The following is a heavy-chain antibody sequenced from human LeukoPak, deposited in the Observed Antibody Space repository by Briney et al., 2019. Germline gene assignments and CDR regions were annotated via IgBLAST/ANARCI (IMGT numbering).Heavy chain of an antibody. Sequence: SETLSPTCTVSGYSISSGYYWSWIRQPAGKGLEWIGRIYTSGSTNYNPSLKSRVTISVDTSKNQFSLKLSSVTAADTAVYYCARVRGSGSYYPFDYWGQGTLVTVSS. V-gene: IGHV4-61*02. CDR1: GYSISSGYY. J-gene: IGHJ4*02. CDR2: IYTSGST. CDR3: ARVRGSGSYYPFDY. D-gene: IGHD3-10*01.